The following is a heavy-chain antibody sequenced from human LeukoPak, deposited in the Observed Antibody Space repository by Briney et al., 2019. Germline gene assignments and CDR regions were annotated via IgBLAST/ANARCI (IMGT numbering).Heavy chain of an antibody. J-gene: IGHJ5*02. V-gene: IGHV6-1*01. CDR1: GDTLSSNSAA. CDR3: ARDQGWFDP. CDR2: TYYRSNLYN. Sequence: SHTLSLTYALSGDTLSSNSAAWNWITQSPSRGLEWLGRTYYRSNLYNDYAVSVKSRITITPDTSKNQFSLQMNSVTPEDTAVYYCARDQGWFDPWGQGTLVTVSS.